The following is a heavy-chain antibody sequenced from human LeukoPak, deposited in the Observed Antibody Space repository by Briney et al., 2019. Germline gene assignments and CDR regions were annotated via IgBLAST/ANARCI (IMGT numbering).Heavy chain of an antibody. CDR1: GFTFSSYS. D-gene: IGHD3-22*01. CDR3: AGRGSGYYDSSGPPDYYYGMDV. J-gene: IGHJ6*02. Sequence: GGSLRLSCAASGFTFSSYSMNWVRQAPGKGLEWVSYISSSSSTIYYADSVKGRFTISRDNAKNSLYLQMNSPRAEDTAVYYCAGRGSGYYDSSGPPDYYYGMDVWGQGTTVTVSS. CDR2: ISSSSSTI. V-gene: IGHV3-48*04.